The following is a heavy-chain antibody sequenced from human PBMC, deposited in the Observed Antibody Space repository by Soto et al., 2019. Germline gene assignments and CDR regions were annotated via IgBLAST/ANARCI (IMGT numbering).Heavy chain of an antibody. J-gene: IGHJ4*02. D-gene: IGHD1-7*01. V-gene: IGHV3-30*18. CDR1: GFNFDNYG. CDR2: ITYDGSNK. Sequence: PGGSLKLSCQSSGFNFDNYGMHWLLHAPCKGLELVAFITYDGSNKYYADSVKGRFTISIDNSKNTLSLHLNTLKPEDTAVYHCAKDRVGGTFYTPLGFWGQGTLVTVSS. CDR3: AKDRVGGTFYTPLGF.